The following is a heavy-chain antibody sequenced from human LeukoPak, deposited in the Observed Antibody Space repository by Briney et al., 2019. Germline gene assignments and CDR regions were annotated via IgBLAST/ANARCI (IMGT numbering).Heavy chain of an antibody. Sequence: GGSLRLSCAASGFTFSSYAIHWVRQAPGKGLEWVAVISFDGTDAFYADSVKGRFTISRDNSKNTLYLQMNSLRAEDTAVYYCARGQAQQWLVSPWNYYYMDVWGKGTTVTISS. CDR3: ARGQAQQWLVSPWNYYYMDV. J-gene: IGHJ6*03. V-gene: IGHV3-30*04. D-gene: IGHD6-19*01. CDR1: GFTFSSYA. CDR2: ISFDGTDA.